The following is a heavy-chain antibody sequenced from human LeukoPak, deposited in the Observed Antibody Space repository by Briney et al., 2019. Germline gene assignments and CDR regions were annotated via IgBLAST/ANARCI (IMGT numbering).Heavy chain of an antibody. Sequence: AGSLRLSCAGSGFTFSRSAMSWVRQAPGKGLEWVSSISDSGDFTYYADSVKGRFTISRDNSKNTLFVQMSSLRAEDTAVYYCAKGSRQFSSDKAGPIDYWGQGTLVTVSS. CDR2: ISDSGDFT. CDR1: GFTFSRSA. D-gene: IGHD6-19*01. J-gene: IGHJ4*02. V-gene: IGHV3-23*01. CDR3: AKGSRQFSSDKAGPIDY.